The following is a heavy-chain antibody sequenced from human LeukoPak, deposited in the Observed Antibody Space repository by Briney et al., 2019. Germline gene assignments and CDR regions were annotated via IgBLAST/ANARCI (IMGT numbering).Heavy chain of an antibody. D-gene: IGHD2-15*01. CDR1: GFTFSSYS. CDR3: AKGCGGSCYSEFDY. CDR2: ISGSGGST. J-gene: IGHJ4*02. V-gene: IGHV3-23*01. Sequence: HSGGSLRLSCAASGFTFSSYSINWVRQAPGKGLECVSGISGSGGSTYYADSVKGRFTISRDNSKNTLYLQMNSLRAEDTAIYYCAKGCGGSCYSEFDYWGQGTLVTVSS.